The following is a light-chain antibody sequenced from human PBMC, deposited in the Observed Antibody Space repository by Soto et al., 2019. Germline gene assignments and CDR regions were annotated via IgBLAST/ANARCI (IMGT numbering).Light chain of an antibody. Sequence: EIVLTQSPGTLSLSPGERATLSCRASQSVSSSSLAWYQQKRGRAPRLLIYCASSRATGVPDRFSGSGSGTDFTLTISRLEPEDLAVYYCQQYGSSPWTFGQGTKVDLK. J-gene: IGKJ1*01. CDR2: CAS. V-gene: IGKV3-20*01. CDR1: QSVSSSS. CDR3: QQYGSSPWT.